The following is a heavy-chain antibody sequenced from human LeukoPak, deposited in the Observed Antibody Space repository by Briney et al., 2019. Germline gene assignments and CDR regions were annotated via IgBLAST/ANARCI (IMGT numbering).Heavy chain of an antibody. Sequence: GESLKICCKGSGYSFTNYWIAWVRQMPGKGLEWMGIIYPGDSDTRYSPSFQGQVTVSADKSISTAYLQWSSLKASDTAMYYCARADSSSWPYFDYWGQGTLVTVSS. CDR1: GYSFTNYW. V-gene: IGHV5-51*01. CDR3: ARADSSSWPYFDY. D-gene: IGHD6-13*01. CDR2: IYPGDSDT. J-gene: IGHJ4*02.